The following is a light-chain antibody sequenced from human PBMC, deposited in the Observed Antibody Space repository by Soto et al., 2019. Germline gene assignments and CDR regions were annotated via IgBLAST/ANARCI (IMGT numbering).Light chain of an antibody. CDR2: GAS. CDR1: QRISDN. Sequence: DIVMTQSPAILSVSLGERATLSCLASQRISDNLAWYQQRSGQAPRLLIYGASTRATGVPARFSGSGSGTDFTLTISSLQSDDFAIYYCQQYKSWPPLTFGGGTKVE. CDR3: QQYKSWPPLT. J-gene: IGKJ4*01. V-gene: IGKV3-15*01.